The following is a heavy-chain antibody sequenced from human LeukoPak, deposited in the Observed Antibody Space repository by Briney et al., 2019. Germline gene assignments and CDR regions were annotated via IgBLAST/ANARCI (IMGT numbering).Heavy chain of an antibody. CDR1: GYSFTSYW. D-gene: IGHD6-6*01. CDR2: IYPGDSDT. CDR3: ARKEYSSSSGWFDP. Sequence: GASLKISCKGSGYSFTSYWIGWVRQVPGKGLEWMAIIYPGDSDTRYSPSFKGQVTISADKSISTAYLQWSSLKASDTAMYYCARKEYSSSSGWFDPWGQGTLVTVSS. J-gene: IGHJ5*02. V-gene: IGHV5-51*01.